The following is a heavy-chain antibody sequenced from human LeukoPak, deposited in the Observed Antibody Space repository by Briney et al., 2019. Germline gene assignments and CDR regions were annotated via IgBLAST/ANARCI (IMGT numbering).Heavy chain of an antibody. CDR2: ISGSGGST. J-gene: IGHJ6*02. Sequence: GGSLSLSCAPSGFTFSSYAMSWLRQAPGKGMEWVSAISGSGGSTYYADSVMGRFTISRDNSKNTLYLQMNSLRAEDTAVYYCAISYGSGSYYAYYYYYGMDVWGQGTTVTASS. CDR3: AISYGSGSYYAYYYYYGMDV. CDR1: GFTFSSYA. V-gene: IGHV3-23*01. D-gene: IGHD3-10*01.